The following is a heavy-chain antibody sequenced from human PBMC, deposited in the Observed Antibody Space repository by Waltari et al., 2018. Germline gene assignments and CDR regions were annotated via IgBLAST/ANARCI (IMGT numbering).Heavy chain of an antibody. CDR3: AREYVSTPGFDS. CDR2: ISWDGSST. J-gene: IGHJ4*02. D-gene: IGHD2-15*01. V-gene: IGHV3-43*01. Sequence: EVQLVESGGVMVQPGGSLRLSCAASGFTFDDYTMHWVRQAPGKGLEWVSLISWDGSSTYYADSVKGRFTISRDNSRNSLFLQMNSLRTEDSALYYCAREYVSTPGFDSWGQGTLVTVSS. CDR1: GFTFDDYT.